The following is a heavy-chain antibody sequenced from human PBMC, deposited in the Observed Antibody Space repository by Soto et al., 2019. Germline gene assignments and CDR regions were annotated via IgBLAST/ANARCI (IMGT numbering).Heavy chain of an antibody. CDR2: ISGRGDYT. CDR1: GYSFSSYA. V-gene: IGHV3-23*01. CDR3: AVKKSGNYPFDY. Sequence: GGSLRLSCAASGYSFSSYAMSWVRQAPGKGLEWVSGISGRGDYTEYANSVKGRFTISRDNSKDTLYLQMDSLRAEDTAVYHCAVKKSGNYPFDYWGQGTLVTVSS. J-gene: IGHJ4*02. D-gene: IGHD1-26*01.